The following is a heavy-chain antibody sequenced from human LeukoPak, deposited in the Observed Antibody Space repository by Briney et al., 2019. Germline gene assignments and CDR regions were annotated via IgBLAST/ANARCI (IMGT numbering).Heavy chain of an antibody. J-gene: IGHJ4*02. D-gene: IGHD2-15*01. V-gene: IGHV1-46*01. CDR2: INPSGGST. Sequence: ASVKVSCKASGYTFTGYYMHWVRQAPGKGLEWMGIINPSGGSTSYAQKFQGRVTMTRDTITSTIYMELSSLRSEDTAVYYCARDIYCSGGSCYPGGYFDYWGQGTQVTVSS. CDR1: GYTFTGYY. CDR3: ARDIYCSGGSCYPGGYFDY.